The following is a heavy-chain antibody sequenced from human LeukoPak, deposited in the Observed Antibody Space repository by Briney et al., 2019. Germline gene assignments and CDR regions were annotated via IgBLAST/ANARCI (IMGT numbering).Heavy chain of an antibody. Sequence: SVKVSCTASGFTFATSSMQWVRQARGQRLEWIGWIVVGSGNTNYAQKFQERVTITRDMSTSTAYMELSSLRSEDTAVYYCAAGRYYDISGYDAFDIWGQGTMVTVSS. CDR2: IVVGSGNT. CDR3: AAGRYYDISGYDAFDI. D-gene: IGHD3-22*01. J-gene: IGHJ3*02. CDR1: GFTFATSS. V-gene: IGHV1-58*02.